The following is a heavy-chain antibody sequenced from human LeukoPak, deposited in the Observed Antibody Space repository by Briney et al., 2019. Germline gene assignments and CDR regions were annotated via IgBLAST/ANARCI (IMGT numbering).Heavy chain of an antibody. Sequence: AGGSLRLSCAASGFTFRNHGMHWVRQAPGKGLEWVAVIWYDGSNKYYADSVKGRFTISRDNSKNTLYLQMNSLRAEDTAVYYCARVDGYCSGGSCYGVDYWGQGTLVTVSS. V-gene: IGHV3-33*01. D-gene: IGHD2-15*01. CDR1: GFTFRNHG. J-gene: IGHJ4*02. CDR3: ARVDGYCSGGSCYGVDY. CDR2: IWYDGSNK.